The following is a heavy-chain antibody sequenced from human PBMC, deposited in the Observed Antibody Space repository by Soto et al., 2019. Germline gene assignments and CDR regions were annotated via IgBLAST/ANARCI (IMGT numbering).Heavy chain of an antibody. V-gene: IGHV3-66*01. Sequence: PVGSLRLSCAASGFTVSSNYMSWVRQAPGKGLEWVSVIYSGGSTYYADSVKGRFTISRDNSKNTLYLQMNSLRAEDTAVYYCARDPETYTYDIGVYSFVVFDIGGQGKMVTFS. CDR3: ARDPETYTYDIGVYSFVVFDI. J-gene: IGHJ3*02. CDR1: GFTVSSNY. CDR2: IYSGGST. D-gene: IGHD3-22*01.